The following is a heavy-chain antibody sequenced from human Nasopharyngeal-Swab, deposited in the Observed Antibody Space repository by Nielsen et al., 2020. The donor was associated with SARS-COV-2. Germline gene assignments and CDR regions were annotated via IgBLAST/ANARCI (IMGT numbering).Heavy chain of an antibody. CDR2: ISSSSSYI. CDR3: ERDQRSRWLQLEYYFDY. CDR1: GFTFSSYS. J-gene: IGHJ4*02. Sequence: GESLKISCAASGFTFSSYSMNWVRQAPGKGLEWVSSISSSSSYIYYADSVKGRFTISRDNAKNSLYLQMNSLRAEDTAVYYCERDQRSRWLQLEYYFDYWGQGTLVTVSS. V-gene: IGHV3-21*01. D-gene: IGHD5-24*01.